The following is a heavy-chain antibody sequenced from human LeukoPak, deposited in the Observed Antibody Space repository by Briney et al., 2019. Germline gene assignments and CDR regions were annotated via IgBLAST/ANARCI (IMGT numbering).Heavy chain of an antibody. Sequence: GGSLRLSCAASGFTFSDYYMSWSRQAPGKGLEWVSYISSSGSAIYYADSVKGRFTTSRDNAKNSLYLQMNSLRAEDTAVYYCARDGPATAPDYWGQGTLVTVSS. V-gene: IGHV3-11*01. J-gene: IGHJ4*02. CDR1: GFTFSDYY. CDR2: ISSSGSAI. CDR3: ARDGPATAPDY. D-gene: IGHD2-21*02.